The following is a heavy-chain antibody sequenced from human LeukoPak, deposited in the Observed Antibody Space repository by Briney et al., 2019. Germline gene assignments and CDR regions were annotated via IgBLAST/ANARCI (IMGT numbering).Heavy chain of an antibody. J-gene: IGHJ4*02. CDR3: ARGRPHGNDY. CDR2: IVSDGSNT. V-gene: IGHV3-74*01. Sequence: GGSLRLSCAASGFTFSSYWMNWVRKVPGRGRVWVSRIVSDGSNTNYADSVKGRFTISRDNAKNTLYLQMNSLRVEDTAVYYCARGRPHGNDYWGQGTLVTVSS. D-gene: IGHD4-23*01. CDR1: GFTFSSYW.